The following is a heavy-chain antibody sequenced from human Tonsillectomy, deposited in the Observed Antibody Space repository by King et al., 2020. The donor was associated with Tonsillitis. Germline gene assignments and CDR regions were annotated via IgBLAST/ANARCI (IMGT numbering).Heavy chain of an antibody. D-gene: IGHD3-9*01. CDR2: ISGSGGST. J-gene: IGHJ4*02. V-gene: IGHV3-23*04. Sequence: EVQLVESGGGLVQPGGSLRLSCAASGFTFSSYAMSWVRQAPGKGLEWVSAISGSGGSTYYADSVKGRFTISRDNSKNTLYLQMNSLRAEDTAVYYCAKDAGLRYFAWLFSGFDYWGQGTLVTVSS. CDR3: AKDAGLRYFAWLFSGFDY. CDR1: GFTFSSYA.